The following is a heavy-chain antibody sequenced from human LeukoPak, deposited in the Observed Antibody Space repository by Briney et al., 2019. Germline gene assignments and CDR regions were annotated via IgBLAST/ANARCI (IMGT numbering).Heavy chain of an antibody. Sequence: PSETLSLTCTVSGGSISSYYWSWIRQPPGKGLEWIGYIYYSGSTNYNPSLKSRVTISVDTSKNQFSLKLSSVTAADTAVYYCARAGLVVVTAKKSDAFDVWGQGTMVTVSS. D-gene: IGHD2-21*02. CDR3: ARAGLVVVTAKKSDAFDV. J-gene: IGHJ3*01. CDR1: GGSISSYY. CDR2: IYYSGST. V-gene: IGHV4-59*08.